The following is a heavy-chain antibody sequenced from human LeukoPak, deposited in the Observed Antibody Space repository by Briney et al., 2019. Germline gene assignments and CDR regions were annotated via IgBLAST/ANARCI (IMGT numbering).Heavy chain of an antibody. V-gene: IGHV4-39*07. J-gene: IGHJ3*02. CDR1: GGSISSSSYY. CDR3: ARKRGRYCSGGSCYSPGAFDI. CDR2: INHSGST. D-gene: IGHD2-15*01. Sequence: SETLSLTCTVSGGSISSSSYYWSWIRQPPGKGLEWIGEINHSGSTNYNPSLKSRVTISVDTSKNQFSLKLSSVTAADTAVYYCARKRGRYCSGGSCYSPGAFDIWGQGTMVTVSS.